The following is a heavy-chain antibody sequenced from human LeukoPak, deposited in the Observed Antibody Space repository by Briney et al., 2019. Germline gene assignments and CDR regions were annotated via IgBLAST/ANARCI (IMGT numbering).Heavy chain of an antibody. D-gene: IGHD3-22*01. J-gene: IGHJ4*02. Sequence: GSLRLSCAASGFTFSDYYMSWIRQPPGKGLEWIGYIYYSGSTSYNPSLKSQVTISVDTSKNHFSLKLSSVTAADTAVYYCARHYHDYDSSGWGSYFDYWGQGALVTVSS. CDR3: ARHYHDYDSSGWGSYFDY. V-gene: IGHV4-59*08. CDR2: IYYSGST. CDR1: GFTFSDYY.